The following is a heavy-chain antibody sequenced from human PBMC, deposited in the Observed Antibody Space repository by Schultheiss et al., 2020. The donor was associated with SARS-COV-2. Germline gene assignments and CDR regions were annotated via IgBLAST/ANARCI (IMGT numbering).Heavy chain of an antibody. J-gene: IGHJ4*02. CDR2: IIPILGIA. CDR1: GYTFTGYY. D-gene: IGHD2-2*01. Sequence: SVKVSCKASGYTFTGYYMHWVRQAPGQGLEWMGRIIPILGIANYAQKFQGRVTITADKSTSTAYMELSSLRSEDTAVYYCARSSVVSDYWGQGTLVTVSS. V-gene: IGHV1-69*02. CDR3: ARSSVVSDY.